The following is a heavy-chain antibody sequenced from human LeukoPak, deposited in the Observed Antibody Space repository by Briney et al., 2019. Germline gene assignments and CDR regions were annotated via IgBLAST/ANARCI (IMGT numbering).Heavy chain of an antibody. D-gene: IGHD3-10*02. V-gene: IGHV3-11*06. CDR2: ISSTSSFT. J-gene: IGHJ4*02. CDR3: ARDVRGYKY. Sequence: PGGSLRLSCAASGFTFSDYYMSWVRQAPGKGVEGVSYISSTSSFTKYADSVKGRFTISRDNAKNSLYLQMNSLRAEDTAVYYCARDVRGYKYWGQGTLVTVSS. CDR1: GFTFSDYY.